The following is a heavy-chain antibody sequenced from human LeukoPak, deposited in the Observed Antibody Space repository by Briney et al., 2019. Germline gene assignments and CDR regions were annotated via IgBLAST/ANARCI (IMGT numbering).Heavy chain of an antibody. V-gene: IGHV4-39*07. CDR2: IYYSGST. D-gene: IGHD2-2*01. J-gene: IGHJ5*02. Sequence: PSETLSLTCTVSGGSISSSSYYWGWIRQPPGKGLEWIGSIYYSGSTYYNPSLKSRVTISVDTSKNQFSLKLSSVTAADTAVYYCARDSMSRDGFDPWGQGTLVTVSS. CDR1: GGSISSSSYY. CDR3: ARDSMSRDGFDP.